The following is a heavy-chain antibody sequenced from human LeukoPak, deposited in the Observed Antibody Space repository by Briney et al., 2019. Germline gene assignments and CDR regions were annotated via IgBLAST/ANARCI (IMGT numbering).Heavy chain of an antibody. CDR1: GSRFTSYW. Sequence: GESLKISCKGSGSRFTSYWISWVRQMPGKGLEWMGRIDPSDSYTNYSPSFQGHVTISADKSISTAYLQWSSLKASDTAMYYCARRTDYGDYSDYWGQGTLVTVSS. CDR3: ARRTDYGDYSDY. J-gene: IGHJ4*02. D-gene: IGHD4-17*01. V-gene: IGHV5-10-1*01. CDR2: IDPSDSYT.